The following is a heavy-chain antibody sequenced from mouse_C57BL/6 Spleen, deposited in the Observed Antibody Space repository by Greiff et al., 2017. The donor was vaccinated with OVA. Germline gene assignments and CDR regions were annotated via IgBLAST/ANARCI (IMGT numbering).Heavy chain of an antibody. Sequence: QVQLQQPGAELVKPGASVKLSCKASGYTFTSYWMQWVKQRPGQGLEWIGEIDPSDSYTNYNQKFKGKATLTVDTSSSTAYMQLSSLTSEDAAVYYCARRGQLRLREGLDYYAMDYWGQGTSVTVSS. CDR2: IDPSDSYT. V-gene: IGHV1-50*01. CDR1: GYTFTSYW. J-gene: IGHJ4*01. CDR3: ARRGQLRLREGLDYYAMDY. D-gene: IGHD3-2*02.